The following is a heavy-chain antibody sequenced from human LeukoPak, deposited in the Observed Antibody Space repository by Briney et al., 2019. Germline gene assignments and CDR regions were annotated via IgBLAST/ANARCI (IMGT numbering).Heavy chain of an antibody. CDR2: IRQDASDS. J-gene: IGHJ4*02. Sequence: SGGPLRLSCAASGFNFGDYWMSWIRQAPGKGLEWVANIRQDASDSFYVDSVKGRFTISRDNAKNSLYLQMNSLRAEDTAVYYCARLLLRFGEAMSIFDSWGQGSLVTVSS. V-gene: IGHV3-7*01. CDR3: ARLLLRFGEAMSIFDS. CDR1: GFNFGDYW. D-gene: IGHD3-10*01.